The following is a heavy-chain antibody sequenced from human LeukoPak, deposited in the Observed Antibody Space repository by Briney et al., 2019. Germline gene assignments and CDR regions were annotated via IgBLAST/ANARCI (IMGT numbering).Heavy chain of an antibody. J-gene: IGHJ4*02. D-gene: IGHD2-2*01. Sequence: QAGGSLRPSCAASGFTFSSYGMHWVRQAPGKGLEWVAVIWYDGSNKYYADSVKGRFTISRDNSKNTLYLQMNSLRAEDTAVYYGARGTGPAASDIDCCGQGTLVTVSS. CDR3: ARGTGPAASDIDC. V-gene: IGHV3-33*01. CDR2: IWYDGSNK. CDR1: GFTFSSYG.